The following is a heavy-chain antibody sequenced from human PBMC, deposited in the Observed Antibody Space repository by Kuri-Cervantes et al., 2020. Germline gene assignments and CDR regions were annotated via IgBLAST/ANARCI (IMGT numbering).Heavy chain of an antibody. CDR2: IYYSGST. V-gene: IGHV4-59*01. D-gene: IGHD6-6*01. CDR3: AREGEYSSSSGFDY. CDR1: GGSISSYY. J-gene: IGHJ4*02. Sequence: SETLSLTCTVSGGSISSYYWSWIRQPPGKGLEWIGYIYYSGSTNYNPSLKSRVTISVDTSKNQFSLKLSSVTAADTAVYYCAREGEYSSSSGFDYWGQGTLVTVSS.